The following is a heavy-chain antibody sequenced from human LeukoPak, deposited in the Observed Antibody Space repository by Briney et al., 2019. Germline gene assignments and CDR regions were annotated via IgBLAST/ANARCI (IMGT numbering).Heavy chain of an antibody. J-gene: IGHJ4*02. Sequence: GGSLRLSCAASGFTFGDYGMSWVRQAPGKGLEWVSGIGGDVRTHYADSVKGRFTISRDNSKNTMYLQMNSLRAEDTAVYYCAKDIIGWSFDYWGQGTLVTVSS. D-gene: IGHD2-15*01. CDR1: GFTFGDYG. CDR2: IGGDVRT. CDR3: AKDIIGWSFDY. V-gene: IGHV3-23*01.